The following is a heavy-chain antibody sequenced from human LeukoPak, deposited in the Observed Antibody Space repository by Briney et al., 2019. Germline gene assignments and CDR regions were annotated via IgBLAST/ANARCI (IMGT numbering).Heavy chain of an antibody. CDR1: GFTFNTHW. D-gene: IGHD2-2*01. Sequence: PGGSLTLSCEASGFTFNTHWMNWVRQAPGKGLEWLANIRPDGSEGFYVDSVRGRFTISRDNAKISVYLQMNNLRAEDTAVYYCSGRSGFSSIYWGQGILVTVS. V-gene: IGHV3-7*01. CDR3: SGRSGFSSIY. CDR2: IRPDGSEG. J-gene: IGHJ4*02.